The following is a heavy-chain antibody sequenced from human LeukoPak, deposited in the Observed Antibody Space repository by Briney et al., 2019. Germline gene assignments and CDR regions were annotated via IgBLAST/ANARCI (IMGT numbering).Heavy chain of an antibody. Sequence: GGSLRLSCAASGFTFSSYAMTWVRQAPGKGLEWVAVISYDASNKYYADSVKGRFTISRDNSKNTLYLQMNSLRAEDTAVYYCAKAAIDCSGGSCYSFGYYYGMDVWGQGTTVTVSS. CDR3: AKAAIDCSGGSCYSFGYYYGMDV. CDR2: ISYDASNK. V-gene: IGHV3-30*18. CDR1: GFTFSSYA. J-gene: IGHJ6*02. D-gene: IGHD2-15*01.